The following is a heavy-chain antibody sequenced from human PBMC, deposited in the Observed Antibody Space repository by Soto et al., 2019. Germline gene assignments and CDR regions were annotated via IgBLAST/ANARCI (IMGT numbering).Heavy chain of an antibody. CDR3: AKSVTGRSAEDSPLLPGAQRTSQNYFDY. D-gene: IGHD3-22*01. V-gene: IGHV3-23*01. CDR1: GFTFSSYA. Sequence: GGSLRLSCAASGFTFSSYAMSWVRQAPGKGLEWVSAISGSGGSTYYADSVKGRFTISRDNSKNTLYLQMNSLRAEDTAVYYCAKSVTGRSAEDSPLLPGAQRTSQNYFDYWGQGTLVTVSS. CDR2: ISGSGGST. J-gene: IGHJ4*02.